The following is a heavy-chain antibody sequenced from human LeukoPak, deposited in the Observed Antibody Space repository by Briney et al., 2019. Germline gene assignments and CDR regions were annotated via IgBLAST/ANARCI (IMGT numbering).Heavy chain of an antibody. Sequence: GGSLRLSCAASGVTFSNYAIHWVREAPGEGLEWGAVIWYDGTNKFYGDSVKGRFTNSRDNSKNTLYLRMNSLRAEDTAVYYCARDGKSAAMDYYGMDVWGQGTTVTVSS. CDR2: IWYDGTNK. J-gene: IGHJ6*02. CDR1: GVTFSNYA. CDR3: ARDGKSAAMDYYGMDV. D-gene: IGHD2-2*01. V-gene: IGHV3-33*01.